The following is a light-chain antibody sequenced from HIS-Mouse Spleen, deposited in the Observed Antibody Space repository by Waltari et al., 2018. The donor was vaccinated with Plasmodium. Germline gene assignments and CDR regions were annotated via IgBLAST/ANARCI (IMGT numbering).Light chain of an antibody. CDR1: SSDVGGYNY. V-gene: IGLV2-8*01. CDR2: EVS. J-gene: IGLJ2*01. CDR3: SSYAGSNNYVV. Sequence: QSALTQPPSASGSPGQSVTISCTGTSSDVGGYNYVSWYQQHPGKAPKLMIYEVSKGPSGVPARFSGSKSGNTASLTVSGLQAEDEADYYCSSYAGSNNYVVFGGGTKLTVL.